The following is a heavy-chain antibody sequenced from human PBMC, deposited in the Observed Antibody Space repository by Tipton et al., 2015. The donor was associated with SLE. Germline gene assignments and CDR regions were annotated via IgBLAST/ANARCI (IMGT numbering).Heavy chain of an antibody. J-gene: IGHJ6*02. CDR3: AKVHHSSSRYYGMDV. Sequence: GSLRLSCAASGFTFSSYGMHWVRQAPGKGLEWVAFIRYDGSNKYYADSVKGRFTISRDNSKNTLYLQMNSLRAEDTAVYYCAKVHHSSSRYYGMDVWGQGTTVTVSS. D-gene: IGHD6-13*01. CDR2: IRYDGSNK. CDR1: GFTFSSYG. V-gene: IGHV3-30*02.